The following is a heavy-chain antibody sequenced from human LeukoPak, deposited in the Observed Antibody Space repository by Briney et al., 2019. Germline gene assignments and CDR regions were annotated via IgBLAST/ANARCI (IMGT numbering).Heavy chain of an antibody. CDR2: IRQDGSEK. CDR3: ARWGSELPDDAFDI. CDR1: GFTFSRFW. J-gene: IGHJ3*02. D-gene: IGHD6-25*01. V-gene: IGHV3-7*01. Sequence: GGSLRLSCAASGFTFSRFWMSWVRQAPGKGLEWVANIRQDGSEKHYLDSVKGRITISRDNAKNSLYLQMNSLRVEDTAVYYCARWGSELPDDAFDIWGQGTMVTVSS.